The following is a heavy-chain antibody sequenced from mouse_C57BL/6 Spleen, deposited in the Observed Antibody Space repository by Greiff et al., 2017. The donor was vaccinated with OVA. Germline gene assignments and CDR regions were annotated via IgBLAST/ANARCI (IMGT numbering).Heavy chain of an antibody. J-gene: IGHJ4*01. CDR3: ASNWDYAMDY. CDR1: GFSLTSYG. Sequence: QVQLQQSGPGLVQPSQSLSITCTVSGFSLTSYGVHWVRPSPGKGLEWLGVIWSGGSTDYNAAFISRLSISKDNSKSQVFFKMNSLQADDTAIYYCASNWDYAMDYWGQGTSVTVSS. D-gene: IGHD4-1*01. V-gene: IGHV2-2*01. CDR2: IWSGGST.